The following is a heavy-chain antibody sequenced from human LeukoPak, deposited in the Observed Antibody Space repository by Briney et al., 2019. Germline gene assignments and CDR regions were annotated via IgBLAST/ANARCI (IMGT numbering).Heavy chain of an antibody. D-gene: IGHD2-2*01. CDR2: INPNSGGT. CDR1: GYTFTGYY. J-gene: IGHJ4*02. CDR3: ASSIVVVPAAIIN. Sequence: ASVKVSCKASGYTFTGYYMHWVRQAPGQGLEWMGWINPNSGGTNYAQKFQGRVTMTRDTSISTAYMELSRLRSDDTAVYYCASSIVVVPAAIINWGQGTLVTVSS. V-gene: IGHV1-2*02.